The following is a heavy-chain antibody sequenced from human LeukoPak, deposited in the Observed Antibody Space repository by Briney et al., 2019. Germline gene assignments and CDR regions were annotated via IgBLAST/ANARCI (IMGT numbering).Heavy chain of an antibody. Sequence: ASVKVSCKASGYTFTGYYMHWVRQAPGQGLEWMGWINPNSGGTNYAQKFQGRVTMTRDTPISTAYMELSRLRSDDTAVYYCARVPYYYDSSGHWDYWGQGTLVTVSS. CDR3: ARVPYYYDSSGHWDY. J-gene: IGHJ4*02. V-gene: IGHV1-2*02. CDR2: INPNSGGT. D-gene: IGHD3-22*01. CDR1: GYTFTGYY.